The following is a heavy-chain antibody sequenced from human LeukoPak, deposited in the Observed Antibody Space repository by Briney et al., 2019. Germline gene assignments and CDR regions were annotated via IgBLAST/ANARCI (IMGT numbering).Heavy chain of an antibody. V-gene: IGHV3-48*01. Sequence: GGSLRLSCAASGLAFSSSAMNWVRQTPGKGLEWLSYSSASSSDVYYADSVKGRFTISRDNAKSSLYLQMDSLTAEDTAIYFCARGRDHAFDIWGQGTRVTVSS. J-gene: IGHJ3*02. CDR1: GLAFSSSA. CDR3: ARGRDHAFDI. CDR2: SSASSSDV.